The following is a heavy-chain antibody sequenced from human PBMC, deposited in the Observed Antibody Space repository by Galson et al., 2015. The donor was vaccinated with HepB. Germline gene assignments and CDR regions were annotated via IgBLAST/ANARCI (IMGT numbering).Heavy chain of an antibody. V-gene: IGHV3-66*01. CDR1: GFIVSSRH. CDR3: ARGRGDPRNSAAWFDLDY. D-gene: IGHD3-10*01. Sequence: SLRLSCATSGFIVSSRHMNWVRQAPGKGLEWVSVIQAGGTTLYADSVKGRFTISRDDSKNTRHLQMISLRAEDTAVYYCARGRGDPRNSAAWFDLDYWGQGALVTVSS. J-gene: IGHJ4*02. CDR2: IQAGGTT.